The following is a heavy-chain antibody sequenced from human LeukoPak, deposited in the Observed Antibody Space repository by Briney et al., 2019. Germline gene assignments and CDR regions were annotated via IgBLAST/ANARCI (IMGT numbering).Heavy chain of an antibody. CDR1: GLTFSSDT. J-gene: IGHJ4*02. V-gene: IGHV3-21*04. Sequence: GGSLRHSCAASGLTFSSDTMNWVRQAPGKGLEWVSSISSDSVWIYYVDSVKGRFTISRDNPKNSLYLQMNYLRAEDTAVYYCTRGSYGAYDSWGQGNLVTVSS. D-gene: IGHD4/OR15-4a*01. CDR3: TRGSYGAYDS. CDR2: ISSDSVWI.